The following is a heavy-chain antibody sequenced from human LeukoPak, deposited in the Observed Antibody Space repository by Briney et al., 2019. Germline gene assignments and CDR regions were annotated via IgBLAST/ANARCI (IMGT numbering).Heavy chain of an antibody. CDR1: GFTFSSYA. CDR2: ISGSGGGT. Sequence: PGGSLRLSCAASGFTFSSYAMNWVRQAPGKGLEWVSAISGSGGGTYYADSVKGRFTISRDNSKNTLYLQMNSLGAEDTAVYYCAEDRGNYYDSSGYYFFGYYFDYWGQGTLVTVSS. D-gene: IGHD3-22*01. CDR3: AEDRGNYYDSSGYYFFGYYFDY. V-gene: IGHV3-23*01. J-gene: IGHJ4*02.